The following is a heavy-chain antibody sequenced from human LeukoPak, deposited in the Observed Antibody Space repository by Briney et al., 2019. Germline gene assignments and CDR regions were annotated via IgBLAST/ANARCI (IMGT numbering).Heavy chain of an antibody. CDR2: INPNSGGT. D-gene: IGHD1-1*01. J-gene: IGHJ4*02. V-gene: IGHV1-2*02. Sequence: ASVKVSCKASGGTFSSYAISWVRQAPGQGLEWMGWINPNSGGTNTAQRFQGRLTMTRDTSISTAYMELRRLRSDDTAVYYCASLDTRSGLYWGQGTLVSVSS. CDR3: ASLDTRSGLY. CDR1: GGTFSSYA.